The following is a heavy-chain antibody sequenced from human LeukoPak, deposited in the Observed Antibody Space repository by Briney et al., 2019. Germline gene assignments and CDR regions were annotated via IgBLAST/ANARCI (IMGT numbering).Heavy chain of an antibody. Sequence: SETLSLTCGVSGGSISTTNWWTWVRQPPGKGLEWIGEVHLDGRTNYNPSLKSRLTMSVDLSENHVSLKLTSVTAADTAVYYCAREGGFYRPLDYSGQGTLVTVSS. V-gene: IGHV4-4*02. CDR3: AREGGFYRPLDY. CDR1: GGSISTTNW. D-gene: IGHD3-3*01. CDR2: VHLDGRT. J-gene: IGHJ4*02.